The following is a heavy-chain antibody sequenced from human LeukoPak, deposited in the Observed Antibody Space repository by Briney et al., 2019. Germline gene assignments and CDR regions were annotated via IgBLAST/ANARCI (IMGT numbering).Heavy chain of an antibody. Sequence: GGSLRLSCAASGFTFSSYAMSWVRQAPGKGLEWVSAISGSGGSTYYADSVKGRFTISRDNSKNTLYLQMNSLRAEDTAVYYCARDPQFSYYDSMEAFDIWGQGTMVTVSS. V-gene: IGHV3-23*01. CDR1: GFTFSSYA. D-gene: IGHD3-22*01. CDR2: ISGSGGST. J-gene: IGHJ3*02. CDR3: ARDPQFSYYDSMEAFDI.